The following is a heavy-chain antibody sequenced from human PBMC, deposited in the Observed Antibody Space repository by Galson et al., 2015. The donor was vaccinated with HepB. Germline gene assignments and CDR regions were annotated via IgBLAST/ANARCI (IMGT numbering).Heavy chain of an antibody. J-gene: IGHJ6*03. V-gene: IGHV3-33*01. CDR2: IWYDGSNK. D-gene: IGHD3-3*01. CDR3: ARDGSPRGFWSGYLGDYYYYYYMDV. Sequence: SLRLSCAASGFTFSSYGMHWVRQAPGKGLEWVAVIWYDGSNKYYADSVKGRFTISRDNSKNTLYLQMNSLRAEDTAVYYCARDGSPRGFWSGYLGDYYYYYYMDVWGKGTTVTVSS. CDR1: GFTFSSYG.